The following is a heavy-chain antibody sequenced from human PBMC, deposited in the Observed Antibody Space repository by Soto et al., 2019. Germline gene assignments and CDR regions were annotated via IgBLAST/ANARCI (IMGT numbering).Heavy chain of an antibody. D-gene: IGHD2-2*01. V-gene: IGHV4-4*02. CDR2: IHHNGDT. Sequence: QVQLQESGPGLVRPAGTLSLTCAVFGDSMNTNNWWSWVRQTPGKGLEWIGEIHHNGDTTYSPSLKSRVIMSLDKSKYQFSLRLTSVTAADTAVYYCARTRQSCSSSRCHDVYFDYWGRGTLVTVSS. CDR3: ARTRQSCSSSRCHDVYFDY. J-gene: IGHJ4*02. CDR1: GDSMNTNNW.